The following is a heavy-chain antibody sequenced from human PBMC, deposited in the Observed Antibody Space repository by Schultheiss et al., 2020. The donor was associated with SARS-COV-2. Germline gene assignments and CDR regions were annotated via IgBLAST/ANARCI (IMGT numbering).Heavy chain of an antibody. CDR2: IYHSGST. Sequence: GSLRLSCAVYGGSFSGYYWSWIRQPPGKGLEWIGSIYHSGSTYYNPSLKSRVTISVDTSKNQFSLKLSSVTAADTAVYYCARASEQNYYVRWGWFDPWGQGTLVTVSS. CDR1: GGSFSGYY. V-gene: IGHV4-34*01. D-gene: IGHD3-10*02. CDR3: ARASEQNYYVRWGWFDP. J-gene: IGHJ5*02.